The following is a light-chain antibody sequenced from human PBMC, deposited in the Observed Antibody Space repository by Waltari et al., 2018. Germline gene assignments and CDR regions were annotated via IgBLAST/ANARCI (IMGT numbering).Light chain of an antibody. CDR2: GAP. CDR1: QSLSSTY. V-gene: IGKV3-20*01. Sequence: EIVLTQSPGTLSLSPGERATLSCRASQSLSSTYLAWYQQKPGQAPRLLIYGAPSSATGLPDRFSGSGSGTDFTLSISRLEPEDSAVYYCQQYGRSPYTFGQGTKLEIK. CDR3: QQYGRSPYT. J-gene: IGKJ2*01.